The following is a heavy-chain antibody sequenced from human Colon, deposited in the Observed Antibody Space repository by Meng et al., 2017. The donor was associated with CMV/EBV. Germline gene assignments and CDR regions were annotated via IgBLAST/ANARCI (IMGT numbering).Heavy chain of an antibody. V-gene: IGHV3-74*01. CDR2: VNSDGTDT. CDR3: ARGDRTYYFDS. D-gene: IGHD1/OR15-1a*01. CDR1: GFTFRNYG. J-gene: IGHJ4*02. Sequence: GESLKISCTASGFTFRNYGMHWVRRGPGKGLVWVSHVNSDGTDTNYADFVKGRFTISRDDAKSTLYLQLRSLRAEDTGVYYCARGDRTYYFDSWGQGTPVTVSS.